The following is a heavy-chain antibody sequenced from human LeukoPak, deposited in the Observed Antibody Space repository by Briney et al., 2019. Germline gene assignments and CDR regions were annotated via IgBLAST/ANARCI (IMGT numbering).Heavy chain of an antibody. J-gene: IGHJ4*02. CDR1: RGSINYFY. V-gene: IGHV4-59*08. CDR3: ARWNGGLDY. D-gene: IGHD1-1*01. CDR2: IYYTGAT. Sequence: SETLSLTCTVSRGSINYFYWSWIRQPPGKGLEFIAHIYYTGATDYNRSLQSRVSISVDTAKNQLSLRLNSVTAADTAVYYCARWNGGLDYWGQGTLVTVSS.